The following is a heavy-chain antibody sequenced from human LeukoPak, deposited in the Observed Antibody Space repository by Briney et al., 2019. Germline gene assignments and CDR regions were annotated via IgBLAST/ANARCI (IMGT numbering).Heavy chain of an antibody. Sequence: QAGGSLRLSCAASGFTFSSYMMNWVRQAPGKGLEWVPSINSGSTYTYYTESVKGRFTVSRDNAKNSLFLQMNSLRAEDTAIYYCARSLTTLTYEGYWGQGTLVTVSS. CDR1: GFTFSSYM. D-gene: IGHD1-1*01. V-gene: IGHV3-21*01. J-gene: IGHJ4*02. CDR3: ARSLTTLTYEGY. CDR2: INSGSTYT.